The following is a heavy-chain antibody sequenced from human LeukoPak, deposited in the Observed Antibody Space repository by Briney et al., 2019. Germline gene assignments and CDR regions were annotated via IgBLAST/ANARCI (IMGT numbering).Heavy chain of an antibody. CDR3: ARDSRDAYKIGVDY. D-gene: IGHD5-24*01. CDR2: IYYSGST. CDR1: GGSINSYY. V-gene: IGHV4-59*01. Sequence: SETLSLTCTASGGSINSYYWSWIRQPPGKGLEWIGYIYYSGSTSYNPSLKSRVTISVDTSKNQFSLKLSSVTAADTAVYYCARDSRDAYKIGVDYWGQGTLVTVSS. J-gene: IGHJ4*02.